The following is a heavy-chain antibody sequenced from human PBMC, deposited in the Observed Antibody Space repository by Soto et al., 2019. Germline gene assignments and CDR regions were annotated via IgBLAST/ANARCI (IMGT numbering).Heavy chain of an antibody. J-gene: IGHJ4*02. CDR1: GFTFSNYW. CDR2: IKHDGRES. D-gene: IGHD4-4*01. Sequence: GGSLRLSCAASGFTFSNYWMSWVRQAPGKGLEWVANIKHDGRESYYVDSFKGRFTISRDNAKNSLYLQMNSLGAEDTAVYYCAGMVDYNAPYFDFWGQGALVTVSS. V-gene: IGHV3-7*05. CDR3: AGMVDYNAPYFDF.